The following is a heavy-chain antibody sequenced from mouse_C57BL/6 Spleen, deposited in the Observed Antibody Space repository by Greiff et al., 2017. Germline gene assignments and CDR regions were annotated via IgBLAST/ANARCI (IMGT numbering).Heavy chain of an antibody. CDR2: IYPRSGNT. CDR3: ARIYYGGMDY. J-gene: IGHJ4*01. CDR1: GYSFTSYY. Sequence: VQLQQSGPELVKPGASVKISCKASGYSFTSYYIHWVKQRPGQGLEWIGWIYPRSGNTKYNEKFKGKATLTADTSSSTAYMQLSSLTSEDSAVYYGARIYYGGMDYWGQGTSVTVSS. D-gene: IGHD2-1*01. V-gene: IGHV1-66*01.